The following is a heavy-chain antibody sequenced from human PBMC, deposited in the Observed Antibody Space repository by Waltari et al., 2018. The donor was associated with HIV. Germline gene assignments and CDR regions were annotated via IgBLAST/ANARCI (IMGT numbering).Heavy chain of an antibody. Sequence: QVQLQQWGAGLLKPSETLSLTCAVYGGSFSGYYWSWLRQPTGKGLEWIVEINHSGSTNYNPSLKSRVTISVDTSNNQFSLKLSSVTAADTAVYYCATAGKVAAYPSADYWGQGTLVTVSS. D-gene: IGHD6-13*01. V-gene: IGHV4-34*01. CDR3: ATAGKVAAYPSADY. CDR2: INHSGST. J-gene: IGHJ4*02. CDR1: GGSFSGYY.